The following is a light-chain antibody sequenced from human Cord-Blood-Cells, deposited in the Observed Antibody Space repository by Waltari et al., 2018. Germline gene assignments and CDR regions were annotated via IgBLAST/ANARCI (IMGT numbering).Light chain of an antibody. J-gene: IGLJ1*01. Sequence: QSALTQPASVSGSPGQSITTSCTGTSSDVGGYNYVSWYQQHPGKAPKLMFDEVSKRPSGVSNRFSGSKSGNTDSLAISGLQAEDDADYYCSSYTSSSTYVFGTGTKVTVL. CDR1: SSDVGGYNY. CDR3: SSYTSSSTYV. V-gene: IGLV2-14*01. CDR2: EVS.